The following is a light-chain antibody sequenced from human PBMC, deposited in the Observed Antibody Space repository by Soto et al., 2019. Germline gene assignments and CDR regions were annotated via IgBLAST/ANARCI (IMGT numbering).Light chain of an antibody. V-gene: IGLV2-14*01. Sequence: QSALTQPASVSGSPGQSITISCTGTASDVGGYNSVSWYQQLPGKAPKLMIYDVRNRPSGVSSRFSGSKSGSTASLTISGLQAEDEADYYCSSYSGSTTLGVVFGGGTKLTVL. J-gene: IGLJ2*01. CDR1: ASDVGGYNS. CDR3: SSYSGSTTLGVV. CDR2: DVR.